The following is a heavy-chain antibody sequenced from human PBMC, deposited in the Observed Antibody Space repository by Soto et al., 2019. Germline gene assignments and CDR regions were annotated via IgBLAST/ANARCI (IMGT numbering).Heavy chain of an antibody. V-gene: IGHV1-18*01. CDR3: ARTTHEEPTFDY. Sequence: QVKLVQSGAEVRKPGASVTVSCKASGYTFTNYGISWVRQAPGQGPEWMGWVTGYDGNANYEQRFQGRVTMTTDTSTNTAYMDLRRLSSDDTAVYYCARTTHEEPTFDYWGQGTLVTVSS. CDR2: VTGYDGNA. J-gene: IGHJ4*02. D-gene: IGHD1-26*01. CDR1: GYTFTNYG.